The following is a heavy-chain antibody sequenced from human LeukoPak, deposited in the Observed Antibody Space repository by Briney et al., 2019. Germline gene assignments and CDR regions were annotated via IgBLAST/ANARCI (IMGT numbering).Heavy chain of an antibody. CDR1: GFTLSSYA. Sequence: PGGSLRLSCAASGFTLSSYAMSWVRQGPGKGLEWVSAISVSGNTYHADSVKGRFTISRDNSKNTLYLQMNSLRAEDTAVYYCAKVFEQQLPPYYFDYWGQGTLVTVSS. J-gene: IGHJ4*02. CDR2: ISVSGNT. D-gene: IGHD6-13*01. V-gene: IGHV3-23*01. CDR3: AKVFEQQLPPYYFDY.